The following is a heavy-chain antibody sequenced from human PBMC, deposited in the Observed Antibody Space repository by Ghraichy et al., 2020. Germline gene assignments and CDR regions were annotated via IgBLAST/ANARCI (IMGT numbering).Heavy chain of an antibody. CDR1: GGSISSNNYY. J-gene: IGHJ4*02. V-gene: IGHV4-39*01. CDR2: IYYRGTT. Sequence: SETLSLTCTVSGGSISSNNYYWDWIRQPPGQGLEWIGSIYYRGTTYSNPSLKSRVTISVDTSKNQFSLKLSSVTAADTAVYYCARRARAHFDYWGQGTLGTVSS. CDR3: ARRARAHFDY.